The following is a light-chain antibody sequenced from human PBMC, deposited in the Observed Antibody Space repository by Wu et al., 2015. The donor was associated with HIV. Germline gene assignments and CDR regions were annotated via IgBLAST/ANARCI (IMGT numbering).Light chain of an antibody. V-gene: IGKV3-20*01. J-gene: IGKJ1*01. CDR1: QTITNNY. CDR2: GAS. CDR3: QQYDSFKA. Sequence: MVMTQSPGTLSLSPGERATLSCRASQTITNNYLAWYQQKPGQAPRLLIYGASSRSTGIPDRFSGSGSGTDFTLTISRLEPEDFAVYYCQQYDSFKAFGRGTKVEIK.